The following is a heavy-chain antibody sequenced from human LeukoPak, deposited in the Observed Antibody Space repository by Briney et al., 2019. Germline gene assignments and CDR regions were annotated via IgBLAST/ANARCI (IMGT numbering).Heavy chain of an antibody. CDR3: ARGEWLRSHYFDF. J-gene: IGHJ4*02. CDR1: GFTVSSNY. CDR2: IYSGGST. D-gene: IGHD5-12*01. V-gene: IGHV3-53*01. Sequence: PGGSLRLSCAASGFTVSSNYMSWVRQAPGKGLEWVSVIYSGGSTYYADSVKGRFTISRDNAKNSLYLQMNSLRAEDTAVYYCARGEWLRSHYFDFWGQGTLVTVSS.